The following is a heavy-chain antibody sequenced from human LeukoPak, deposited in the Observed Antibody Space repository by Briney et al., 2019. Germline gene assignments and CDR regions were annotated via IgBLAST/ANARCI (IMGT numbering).Heavy chain of an antibody. CDR1: GYTFTGYY. CDR3: ARGGYCSSTSCYDY. J-gene: IGHJ4*02. D-gene: IGHD2-2*01. CDR2: INPNSGGT. Sequence: GASVKVSCKASGYTFTGYYMHWVRQAPGQRLEWMGWINPNSGGTNYAQKFQGRVTMTRNTSISTAYMELSSLRSEDTAVYYCARGGYCSSTSCYDYWGQGTLVTVSS. V-gene: IGHV1-2*02.